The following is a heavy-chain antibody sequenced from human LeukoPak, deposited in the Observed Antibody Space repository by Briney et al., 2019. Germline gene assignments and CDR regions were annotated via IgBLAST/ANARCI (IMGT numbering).Heavy chain of an antibody. J-gene: IGHJ6*03. CDR2: IYYSGST. CDR1: GGSISSYY. CDR3: ARDVNYYYMDV. V-gene: IGHV4-59*01. Sequence: SETLSLTCTVSGGSISSYYWSWIRQPPGKGLEWIGYIYYSGSTNYNPSLKSRVTISVDTSKNQFSLKLSSVTAADTAVYYCARDVNYYYMDVWGKGTTVTGSS.